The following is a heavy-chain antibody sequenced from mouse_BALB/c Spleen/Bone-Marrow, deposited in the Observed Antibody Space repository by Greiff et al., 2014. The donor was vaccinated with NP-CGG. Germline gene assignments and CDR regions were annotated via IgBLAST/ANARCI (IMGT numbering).Heavy chain of an antibody. CDR2: IRYSGST. CDR1: DYSITSDYA. Sequence: VQLKESGPGLVKPSQSLSLTCTVTDYSITSDYAWNWIRQFPGNKLEWMGYIRYSGSTSYNPSPKSRISITRDTSKNQFFLQLNSVTTEDTATYYCAIGSSPYYYGMDYWGQGTSVTVSS. J-gene: IGHJ4*01. CDR3: AIGSSPYYYGMDY. D-gene: IGHD1-1*01. V-gene: IGHV3-2*02.